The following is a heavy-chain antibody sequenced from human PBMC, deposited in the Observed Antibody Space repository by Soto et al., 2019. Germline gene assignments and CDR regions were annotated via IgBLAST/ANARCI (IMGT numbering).Heavy chain of an antibody. V-gene: IGHV1-18*01. D-gene: IGHD2-2*01. Sequence: QVQLVQSGAEVKKPGASVKVSCKASGYTFTSYGITWVRQAPGQGLEWMGWISTYHGKADYAQKLQGRDTMTTDPSTSTVYMELRSLRSDDSAVYYCARGSRYQAYWGPGTLVTVSS. J-gene: IGHJ4*02. CDR2: ISTYHGKA. CDR3: ARGSRYQAY. CDR1: GYTFTSYG.